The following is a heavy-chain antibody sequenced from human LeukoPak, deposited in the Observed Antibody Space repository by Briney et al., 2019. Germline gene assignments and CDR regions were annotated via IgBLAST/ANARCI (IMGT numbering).Heavy chain of an antibody. D-gene: IGHD2-8*02. V-gene: IGHV3-74*01. CDR3: ARDSTFRGTGPNV. CDR1: GFTFGNYW. J-gene: IGHJ3*01. Sequence: GGSLRLSCAASGFTFGNYWMHWVRQAPGKGLVWVSRINSDWSSTNYADSVKGRFTISRDNAKNTLYLQVNSLRAEDTAVYYCARDSTFRGTGPNVWGQGTMVIVS. CDR2: INSDWSST.